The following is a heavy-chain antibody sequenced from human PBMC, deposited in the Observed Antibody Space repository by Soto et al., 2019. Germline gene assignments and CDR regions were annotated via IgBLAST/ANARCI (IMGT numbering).Heavy chain of an antibody. CDR1: GFTFSSYA. CDR2: ISGNGGST. D-gene: IGHD3-10*01. Sequence: EVQLVESGGGLVQPGGSLRLSCAASGFTFSSYAMHWVRQAPGKGLEYVSVISGNGGSTYYANSVKGRFTISRDNSKNSLYLQMGSLRVEDMAVYYRARRGYGLSFDYWGQGTLVTVSS. CDR3: ARRGYGLSFDY. J-gene: IGHJ4*02. V-gene: IGHV3-64*01.